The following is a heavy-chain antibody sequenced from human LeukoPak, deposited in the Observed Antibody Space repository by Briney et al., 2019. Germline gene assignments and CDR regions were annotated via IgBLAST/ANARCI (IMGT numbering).Heavy chain of an antibody. Sequence: GGSLRLSCAASGFTVSSNYISWVRQAPGKGLEWVSVIYSGGSTYYADSVKGRFTISRDNSKNTLFLQMNSLRAEDTAVYYCARSSGYYYHDYWGQGTLVTVSS. V-gene: IGHV3-66*02. CDR1: GFTVSSNY. CDR3: ARSSGYYYHDY. CDR2: IYSGGST. J-gene: IGHJ4*02. D-gene: IGHD3-22*01.